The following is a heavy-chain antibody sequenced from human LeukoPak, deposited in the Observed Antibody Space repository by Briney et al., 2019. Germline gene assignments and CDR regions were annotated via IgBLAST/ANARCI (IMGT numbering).Heavy chain of an antibody. CDR2: ISGSGRSL. CDR1: GFNSNDYV. Sequence: GGSLRLSCAASGFNSNDYVMSWVRQAPGKGLEWVSSISGSGRSLYYAGSIKGRFNISRDNSKHILYLQMDSLRAEDTAIYYCATEVVYWGQGALVTVSS. CDR3: ATEVVY. V-gene: IGHV3-23*01. J-gene: IGHJ4*02.